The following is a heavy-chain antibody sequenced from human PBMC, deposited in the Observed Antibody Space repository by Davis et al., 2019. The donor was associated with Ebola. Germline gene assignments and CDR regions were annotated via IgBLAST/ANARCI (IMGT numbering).Heavy chain of an antibody. V-gene: IGHV3-30*04. Sequence: GESLKISCAASGFTFSSYAMHWVRQAPGKGLEWVAVISYDGSNKYYADSVKGRFTISRDNSKNTLYLQMNSLRAEDTAVYYCARAMVRGVIWGGMDVWGQGTTVTVSS. CDR1: GFTFSSYA. CDR3: ARAMVRGVIWGGMDV. J-gene: IGHJ6*02. CDR2: ISYDGSNK. D-gene: IGHD3-10*01.